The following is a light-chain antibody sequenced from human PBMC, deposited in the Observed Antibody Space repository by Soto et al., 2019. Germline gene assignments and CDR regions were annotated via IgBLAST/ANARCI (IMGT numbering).Light chain of an antibody. CDR1: SSDVGVYDY. CDR3: CSYAGSFIDV. Sequence: QSVLTQPRSVSGSPGQSVTVSCTGTSSDVGVYDYVSWYQQHPGKAPKLIIYDVRKRPSGVPDRFSGSKSGNTASLTISGLQADDEADFYCCSYAGSFIDVFATGTKLTVL. V-gene: IGLV2-11*01. CDR2: DVR. J-gene: IGLJ1*01.